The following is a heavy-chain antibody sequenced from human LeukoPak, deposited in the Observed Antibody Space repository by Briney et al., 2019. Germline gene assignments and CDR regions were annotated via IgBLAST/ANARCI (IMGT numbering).Heavy chain of an antibody. CDR2: INWNGGST. V-gene: IGHV3-20*04. D-gene: IGHD3-22*01. CDR3: ARDSGYFNFDY. CDR1: GFTFDDYG. Sequence: GGSLRLSCAASGFTFDDYGMSWVRQAPGKGLEWVSGINWNGGSTGYADSVKGRFTISRDNAKKSLYLQMNSLRAEDTAVYYCARDSGYFNFDYWGQGTLVTVSS. J-gene: IGHJ4*02.